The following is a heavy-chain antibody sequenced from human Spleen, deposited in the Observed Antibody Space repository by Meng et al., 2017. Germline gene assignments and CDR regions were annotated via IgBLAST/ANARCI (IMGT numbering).Heavy chain of an antibody. J-gene: IGHJ5*02. CDR1: GGTFSSYA. Sequence: QVHRVPTVAEVKKPGASVYGSCKASGGTFSSYAISWVRQAPGQGLEWMGGIIPIFGTANYAQKFQGRVTITADESTSTAYMELSSLRSEDTAVYYCARDLEGSWFPWGQGTLVTVSS. V-gene: IGHV1-69*13. CDR2: IIPIFGTA. CDR3: ARDLEGSWFP. D-gene: IGHD6-13*01.